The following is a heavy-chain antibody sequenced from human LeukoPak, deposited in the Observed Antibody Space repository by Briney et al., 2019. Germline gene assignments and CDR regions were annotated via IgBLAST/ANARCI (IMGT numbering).Heavy chain of an antibody. CDR3: ANPRGMGYFDY. V-gene: IGHV3-30*04. CDR2: ISYDGSNK. Sequence: GGSLRLSCAASGFTFSSYAMHWVRQAPGKGLEWVAVISYDGSNKYYADSVKGRFTISRDNSKNTLYPQMNSLRAEDTAVYYCANPRGMGYFDYWGQGTLVTVSS. D-gene: IGHD1-26*01. CDR1: GFTFSSYA. J-gene: IGHJ4*02.